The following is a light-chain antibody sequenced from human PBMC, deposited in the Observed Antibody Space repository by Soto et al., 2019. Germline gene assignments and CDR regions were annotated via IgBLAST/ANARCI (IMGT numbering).Light chain of an antibody. V-gene: IGKV3-20*01. Sequence: EIVLTQSPGTLSLSPGERATLSCRASQSVSSTYLAWYQQKPGQASRLLIYGASSRATGIPDRFSGSGSGTDFTLTISRLEPEDFAVYYCQQYGNSPLTFGGGTKVDIK. CDR2: GAS. CDR3: QQYGNSPLT. J-gene: IGKJ4*01. CDR1: QSVSSTY.